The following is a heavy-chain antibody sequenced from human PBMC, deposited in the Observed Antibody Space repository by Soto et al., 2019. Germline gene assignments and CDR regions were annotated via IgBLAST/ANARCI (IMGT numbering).Heavy chain of an antibody. J-gene: IGHJ4*02. D-gene: IGHD2-15*01. CDR2: VSTSGRST. CDR1: GFIFSEST. V-gene: IGHV3-64D*06. CDR3: VKQAHGLDGVAFDY. Sequence: GGSLRLSCSASGFIFSESTIYWVRQVPGKGLEAISAVSTSGRSTYYADSVKDRFAISRDNSKNTLFLQMGSLRPEDTAIYYCVKQAHGLDGVAFDYWGQGTQVTVS.